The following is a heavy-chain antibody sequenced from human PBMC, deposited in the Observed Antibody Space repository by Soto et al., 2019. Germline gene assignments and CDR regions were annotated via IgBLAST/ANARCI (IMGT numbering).Heavy chain of an antibody. Sequence: ASVKVSCKASGYTFTGYYMHWVRQAPGQGLEWMGWINPNSGGTKYAQKFQGWVTMTRDTSISTAYMELSRLRSDDTAVYYCARDGGTGALRAFDIWGQGTMVTVSS. CDR3: ARDGGTGALRAFDI. J-gene: IGHJ3*02. CDR2: INPNSGGT. V-gene: IGHV1-2*04. CDR1: GYTFTGYY. D-gene: IGHD2-8*02.